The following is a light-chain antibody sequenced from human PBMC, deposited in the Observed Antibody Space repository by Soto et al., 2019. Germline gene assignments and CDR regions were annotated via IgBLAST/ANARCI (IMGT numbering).Light chain of an antibody. CDR3: QHADSFPLIT. J-gene: IGKJ5*01. V-gene: IGKV3-20*01. Sequence: FVLTQSPCTLSLSPGERATLSCRASQTVRNNYLAWYQQKPGQAPRLLIYDASSRATGIPDRFSGGGSGTDFTLTISRLEPEDFATYYCQHADSFPLITFGQGTRLEVK. CDR1: QTVRNNY. CDR2: DAS.